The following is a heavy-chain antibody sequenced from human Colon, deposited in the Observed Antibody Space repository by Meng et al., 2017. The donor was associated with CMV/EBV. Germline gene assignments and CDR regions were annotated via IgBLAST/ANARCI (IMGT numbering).Heavy chain of an antibody. J-gene: IGHJ4*02. D-gene: IGHD6-6*01. CDR3: ARAPIAARQGYFDF. Sequence: GGSLRLSCAASGFTFSSYSMNWVRQAPGKGLEWVSSISSSSSYIYYADSVKGRFTISRDNAKNSLYLQMNSLRIEDTAVYYCARAPIAARQGYFDFWGQGALVTVSS. V-gene: IGHV3-21*01. CDR1: GFTFSSYS. CDR2: ISSSSSYI.